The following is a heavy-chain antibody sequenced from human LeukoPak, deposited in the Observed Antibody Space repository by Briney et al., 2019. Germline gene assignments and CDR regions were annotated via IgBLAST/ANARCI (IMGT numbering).Heavy chain of an antibody. CDR1: GFTFSSYA. V-gene: IGHV3-64*01. Sequence: GGSLRLSCAASGFTFSSYAMHWVRQAPGKGLEYVSAISSSGGSTYYANSVKGRFTISRDNSKNTLYLQMGGLRAEDMAVYYCARAAYYYDSSGYYSPDFDYWGQGTLVTVSS. CDR3: ARAAYYYDSSGYYSPDFDY. CDR2: ISSSGGST. J-gene: IGHJ4*02. D-gene: IGHD3-22*01.